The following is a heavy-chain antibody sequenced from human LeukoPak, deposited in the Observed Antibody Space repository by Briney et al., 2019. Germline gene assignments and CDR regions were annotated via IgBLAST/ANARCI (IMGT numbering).Heavy chain of an antibody. Sequence: QTGGSLRLSCAASGFTVSSNYMSWVRQAPGKGLEWVSVIYSGGSTYYAASVKGRFTISRDNSKNTLYLQMNSLRAEDTAVYYCARRYSSAWSFDYWGQGTLVTVSS. D-gene: IGHD6-19*01. J-gene: IGHJ4*02. CDR2: IYSGGST. CDR3: ARRYSSAWSFDY. CDR1: GFTVSSNY. V-gene: IGHV3-53*01.